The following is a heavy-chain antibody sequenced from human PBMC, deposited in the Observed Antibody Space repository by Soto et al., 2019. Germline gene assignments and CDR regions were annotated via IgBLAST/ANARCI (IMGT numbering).Heavy chain of an antibody. V-gene: IGHV3-9*01. CDR3: AKGVYYDILNGCLN. CDR2: ISWNSGSI. D-gene: IGHD3-9*01. J-gene: IGHJ4*02. Sequence: EVQLVESGGGLVQPGRSLRLSCAASGFTFDDYAMHWVRQAPGKGLEWVSGISWNSGSIGYADSVKGRFTISRDNAKNSLYLQMNSLRAEDTALYYCAKGVYYDILNGCLNWGQGTLVTVSS. CDR1: GFTFDDYA.